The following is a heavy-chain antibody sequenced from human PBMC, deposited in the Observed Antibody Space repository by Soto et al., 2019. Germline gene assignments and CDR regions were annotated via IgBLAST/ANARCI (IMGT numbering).Heavy chain of an antibody. CDR1: GGSISSSNW. V-gene: IGHV4-4*02. Sequence: PSETLSLTCAVSGGSISSSNWWSRVRQPPGKGLEWIVEFYHSGRTNCKPSLNSRVTISVDKTKNQFSLKLSSVTAADTAVYYCARDSSSSWSHSDYWGQGTLVTVSS. D-gene: IGHD6-13*01. CDR3: ARDSSSSWSHSDY. CDR2: FYHSGRT. J-gene: IGHJ4*02.